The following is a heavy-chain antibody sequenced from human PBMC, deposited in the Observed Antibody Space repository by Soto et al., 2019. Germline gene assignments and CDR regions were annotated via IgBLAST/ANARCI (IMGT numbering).Heavy chain of an antibody. Sequence: ESGGGLVQPGGSLRLSCAASGFTFSSYWMSWVRQAPGKGLEWVANIKQDGSEKYYVDSVKGRFTISRDNAKNSLYLQMNSLRAEDTAVYYCAREVGGYSGYERSDYWGQGTLVTVSS. J-gene: IGHJ4*02. CDR2: IKQDGSEK. V-gene: IGHV3-7*01. CDR3: AREVGGYSGYERSDY. D-gene: IGHD5-12*01. CDR1: GFTFSSYW.